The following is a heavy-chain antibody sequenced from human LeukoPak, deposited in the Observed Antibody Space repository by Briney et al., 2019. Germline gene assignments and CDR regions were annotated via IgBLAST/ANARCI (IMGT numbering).Heavy chain of an antibody. J-gene: IGHJ4*02. V-gene: IGHV3-73*01. CDR1: GFTFSGSA. CDR3: TRRATTVTTKDY. D-gene: IGHD4-17*01. CDR2: IRSKANSYAT. Sequence: GGSLGLSCAASGFTFSGSAMHWVRQASGKGLEWVGRIRSKANSYATAYAASVKGRFTISRDDSKNTAYLQMNSLKTEDTAVYYCTRRATTVTTKDYWGQGTLVTVSS.